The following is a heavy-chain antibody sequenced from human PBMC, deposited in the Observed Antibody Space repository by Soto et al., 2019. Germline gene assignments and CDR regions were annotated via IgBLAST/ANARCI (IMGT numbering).Heavy chain of an antibody. V-gene: IGHV4-39*01. D-gene: IGHD3-22*01. CDR3: ARVWSSGYYQYNWFDP. CDR1: GGSISSSSYY. J-gene: IGHJ5*02. CDR2: IYYSGST. Sequence: SETLSLTCTVSGGSISSSSYYWGWIRQPPGKGLEWIGSIYYSGSTYYNPSLKSRVTISVDTSKNQFSLKLSSVTAADTAVYYWARVWSSGYYQYNWFDPWGQGTLVTVSS.